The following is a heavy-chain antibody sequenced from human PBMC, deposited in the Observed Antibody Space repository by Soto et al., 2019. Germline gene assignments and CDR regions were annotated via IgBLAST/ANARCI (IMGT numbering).Heavy chain of an antibody. D-gene: IGHD3-22*01. CDR2: IYPGDSDT. Sequence: PGESLKISCKGSGYSFTSYWIGWVRQMPVKGLEWMGIIYPGDSDTRYSPSFQGQVTISADKSISTAYLQWSSLKASDTAMYYCARQGYDSSGYPPEDFQHWGQGTLVTVSS. CDR3: ARQGYDSSGYPPEDFQH. V-gene: IGHV5-51*01. CDR1: GYSFTSYW. J-gene: IGHJ1*01.